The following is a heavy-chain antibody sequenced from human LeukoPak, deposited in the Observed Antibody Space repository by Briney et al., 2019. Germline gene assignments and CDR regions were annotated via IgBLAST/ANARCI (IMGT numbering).Heavy chain of an antibody. CDR2: TSSSSSYI. J-gene: IGHJ4*02. Sequence: PGGSLRLSCAASGFTFSSYSMNWVRQAPGKGLEWVSSTSSSSSYIYYADSVKGRFTISRDNAKNSLYLQMNSLRAEDTAVYYCAREYSSSWYFDYWGQGTLVTVSS. V-gene: IGHV3-21*01. D-gene: IGHD6-13*01. CDR3: AREYSSSWYFDY. CDR1: GFTFSSYS.